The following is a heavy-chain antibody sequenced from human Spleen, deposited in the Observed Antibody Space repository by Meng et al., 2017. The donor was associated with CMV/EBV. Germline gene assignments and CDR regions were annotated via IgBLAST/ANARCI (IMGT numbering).Heavy chain of an antibody. CDR1: GFTFSSYS. V-gene: IGHV3-30*02. J-gene: IGHJ4*02. D-gene: IGHD3-3*01. CDR2: IRYDGSNK. CDR3: AKGRDFWSGFDY. Sequence: GESLKISCAASGFTFSSYSIHWVRQAPGKGLEWVAFIRYDGSNKYYVDSVKGRFTISRDNSKNMLYLQMNSLRAEDTAVYYCAKGRDFWSGFDYWGQGTLVTVSS.